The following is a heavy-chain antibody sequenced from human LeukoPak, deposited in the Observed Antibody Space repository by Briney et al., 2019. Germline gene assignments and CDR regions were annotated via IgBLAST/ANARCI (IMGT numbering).Heavy chain of an antibody. V-gene: IGHV3-7*01. Sequence: GGSLRLSCAASGFTFSSYWMSWVRQAPGKGLERVANIRQDGSEKYYVDSVKGRFTISKDNAKNSLYLQLNSLRAEDTAVYYCARGGTLYAFDIWGQGTMVTVSS. CDR2: IRQDGSEK. J-gene: IGHJ3*02. D-gene: IGHD2-15*01. CDR1: GFTFSSYW. CDR3: ARGGTLYAFDI.